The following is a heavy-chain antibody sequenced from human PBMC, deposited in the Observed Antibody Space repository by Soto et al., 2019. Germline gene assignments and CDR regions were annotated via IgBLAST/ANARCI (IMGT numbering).Heavy chain of an antibody. CDR1: GFTFSSYD. D-gene: IGHD3-22*01. J-gene: IGHJ4*02. V-gene: IGHV3-13*04. Sequence: LRLSCSASGFTFSSYDMHWVRQGPGKGLEWVSAIGTAGDTNYAGSVKGRFTISRENAKNSLYLQMNSLRAGDTAIYFCARAIGPTLFDYWGQGTLVTAPQ. CDR2: IGTAGDT. CDR3: ARAIGPTLFDY.